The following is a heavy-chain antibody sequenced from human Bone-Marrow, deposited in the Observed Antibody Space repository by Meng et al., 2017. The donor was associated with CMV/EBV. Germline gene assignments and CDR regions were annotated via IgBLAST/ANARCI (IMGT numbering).Heavy chain of an antibody. J-gene: IGHJ4*02. CDR3: ARSKVTTTRAPFVD. D-gene: IGHD1-14*01. CDR1: GFTFSSYN. Sequence: GGSLRLSCAASGFTFSSYNMNWVRQAPGKGLEWVSYISSSSSTIYYADSVKGRFTISRDNAKNSLYLQMNSLRAEDTAVYYCARSKVTTTRAPFVDWGQGTLVTVSS. CDR2: ISSSSSTI. V-gene: IGHV3-48*04.